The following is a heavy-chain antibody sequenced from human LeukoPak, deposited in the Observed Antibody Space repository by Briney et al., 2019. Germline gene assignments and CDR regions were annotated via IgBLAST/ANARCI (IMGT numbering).Heavy chain of an antibody. CDR3: ARESGMTIGAFDI. CDR2: INHSGST. CDR1: GGSFSGYY. Sequence: SETLSLTCAVYGGSFSGYYWSWIRQPPGKGLEWIGEINHSGSTNYNPSLKSQVPISVDTSKNQFSLKLSSVTAADTAVYCCARESGMTIGAFDIWGQGTMVTVSS. J-gene: IGHJ3*02. D-gene: IGHD4/OR15-4a*01. V-gene: IGHV4-34*01.